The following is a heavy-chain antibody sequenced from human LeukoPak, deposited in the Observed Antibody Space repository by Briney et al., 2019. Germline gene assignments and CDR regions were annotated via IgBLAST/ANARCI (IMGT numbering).Heavy chain of an antibody. CDR1: GGSISSYY. J-gene: IGHJ5*02. CDR3: AREGFDP. CDR2: IYYSGST. Sequence: SETLSLTCTVSGGSISSYYWSWIRQPPGKGLEWIGYIYYSGSTNYNPSLKSRVTISVDTSKNQFSLKLSSVTAVDTAVYYYAREGFDPWGQGTLVTVSS. V-gene: IGHV4-59*01.